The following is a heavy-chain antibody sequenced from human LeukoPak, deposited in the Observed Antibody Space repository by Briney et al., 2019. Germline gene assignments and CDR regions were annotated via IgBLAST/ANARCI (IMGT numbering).Heavy chain of an antibody. CDR3: AREGYCSGGSCYSGDWFDP. Sequence: SETLSLTCAVYGGSFSGYYWSWIRQPPGKGLEWIGEINHSGSTNYNPSLKSRVTISVDTSKNQFSLKLSSVTAADTAVYYCAREGYCSGGSCYSGDWFDPWGQGTLVTVSS. CDR1: GGSFSGYY. D-gene: IGHD2-15*01. J-gene: IGHJ5*02. CDR2: INHSGST. V-gene: IGHV4-34*01.